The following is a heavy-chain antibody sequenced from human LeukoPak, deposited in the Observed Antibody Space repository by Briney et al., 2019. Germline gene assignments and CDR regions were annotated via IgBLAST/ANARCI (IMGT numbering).Heavy chain of an antibody. D-gene: IGHD6-13*01. CDR2: IYHSGST. V-gene: IGHV4-4*02. CDR1: GGSISSSNW. Sequence: PSETLSLTCAVSGGSISSSNWWSWVRQPPGKGLEWIGEIYHSGSTNYNPSLKSRVTISVDTSKNQFSLKLSSVTAADTAVYYCASLGSSWYGGWFDPWGQGTLVTVSS. J-gene: IGHJ5*02. CDR3: ASLGSSWYGGWFDP.